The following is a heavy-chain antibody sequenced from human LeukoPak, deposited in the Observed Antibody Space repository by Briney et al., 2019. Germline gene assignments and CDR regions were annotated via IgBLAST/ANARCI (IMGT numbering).Heavy chain of an antibody. J-gene: IGHJ4*02. D-gene: IGHD3-10*01. V-gene: IGHV4-39*01. Sequence: SETLSLTCTVSGGSISSNSYYWGWIRQPPGKGLEWIGSIYYSGSTYYNPSLKSRVTISVDTSKNQFSLKLSSVTAADAAVYYCARTRYYYNSRSYGAPYYFDYWGQGTLVTVSS. CDR2: IYYSGST. CDR3: ARTRYYYNSRSYGAPYYFDY. CDR1: GGSISSNSYY.